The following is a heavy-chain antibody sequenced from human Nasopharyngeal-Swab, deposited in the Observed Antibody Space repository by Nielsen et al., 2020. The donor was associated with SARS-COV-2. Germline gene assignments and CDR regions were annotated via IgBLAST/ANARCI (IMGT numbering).Heavy chain of an antibody. J-gene: IGHJ5*02. CDR3: ARQDCGGGSCYSPYWFDP. Sequence: SETLSLTCTVSGGSISSSSYYWGWIRQPPGKGLEWIGSIYYSGSTYYNPSLKSRVTISVDTSKNQFSLKLSSVTAADTAVYYCARQDCGGGSCYSPYWFDPWGQGTLVTVSS. V-gene: IGHV4-39*01. CDR1: GGSISSSSYY. D-gene: IGHD2-15*01. CDR2: IYYSGST.